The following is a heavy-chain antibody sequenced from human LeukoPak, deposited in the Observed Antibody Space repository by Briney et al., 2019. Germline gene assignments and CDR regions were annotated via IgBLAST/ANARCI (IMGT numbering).Heavy chain of an antibody. V-gene: IGHV4-39*07. J-gene: IGHJ4*02. CDR2: IYYSGST. D-gene: IGHD1-26*01. Sequence: SETLSLTCTVSGGSISSSSYYWGWIRQPPGKGLEWIGSIYYSGSTYYNPSLKSRVTISVDTSKNQFSLKLSSVTAADTAVYYCARGGQWELLPFDYWGQGTLVTVSP. CDR3: ARGGQWELLPFDY. CDR1: GGSISSSSYY.